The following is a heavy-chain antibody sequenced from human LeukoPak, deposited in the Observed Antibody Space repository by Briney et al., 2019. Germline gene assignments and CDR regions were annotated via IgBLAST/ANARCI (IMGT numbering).Heavy chain of an antibody. Sequence: GGSQRLSCAASGFTFSSYAMSWVRLAPGKGLEWVSAISGSGGRTYYADSVKGRFTISRDNSKNTLYLQMNSLRAEDTAVYYCAKGGPTGSNYFDFWGQGTLVTVSS. J-gene: IGHJ4*02. V-gene: IGHV3-23*01. CDR2: ISGSGGRT. CDR3: AKGGPTGSNYFDF. CDR1: GFTFSSYA. D-gene: IGHD1-26*01.